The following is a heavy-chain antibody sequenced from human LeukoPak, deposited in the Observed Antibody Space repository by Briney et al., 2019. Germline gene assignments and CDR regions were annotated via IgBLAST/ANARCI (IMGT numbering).Heavy chain of an antibody. V-gene: IGHV4-59*08. CDR1: DDSFSSHY. D-gene: IGHD5-24*01. CDR2: ISYIGST. CDR3: GRRWLQKGYYFDY. Sequence: PSETLSLTCAVSDDSFSSHYWTWVRQPPGKGLEWIGYISYIGSTNYNSSLKSRVTISIDTSRNQFSLRLSSVTAADTAVYYCGRRWLQKGYYFDYWGQGTLVTVSS. J-gene: IGHJ4*02.